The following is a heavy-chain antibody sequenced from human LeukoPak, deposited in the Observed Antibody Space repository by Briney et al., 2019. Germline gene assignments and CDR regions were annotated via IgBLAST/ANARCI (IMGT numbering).Heavy chain of an antibody. CDR1: GGSISSYY. D-gene: IGHD2-2*01. J-gene: IGHJ3*01. CDR2: IYTSGGT. Sequence: SETLSLTCTVSGGSISSYYWTWIRQPAGKRLEWIGRIYTSGGTNYNPSLKSRVTMSVDKSKNQISLNLASLTAADTALYYCAGRGSSSGTFDVWGPGTFVTVSS. CDR3: AGRGSSSGTFDV. V-gene: IGHV4-4*07.